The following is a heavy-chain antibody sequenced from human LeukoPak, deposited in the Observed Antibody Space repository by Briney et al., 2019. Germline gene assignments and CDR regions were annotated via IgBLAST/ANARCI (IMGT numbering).Heavy chain of an antibody. D-gene: IGHD3-10*01. Sequence: PSETLSLTCAVYGGSFSGYYWSWIRQPPGKGLEWIGEINHSGSTNYNPSLKSRVTISVDTSKNQFSLKLSSVTAADTAVYYCAKTITMVRGVIGRNWFDPWGQGTLVTVSS. CDR2: INHSGST. J-gene: IGHJ5*02. V-gene: IGHV4-34*01. CDR3: AKTITMVRGVIGRNWFDP. CDR1: GGSFSGYY.